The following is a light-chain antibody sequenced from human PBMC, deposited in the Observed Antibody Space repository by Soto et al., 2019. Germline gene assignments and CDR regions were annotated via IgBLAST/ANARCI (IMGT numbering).Light chain of an antibody. CDR1: SSDIGAYKF. CDR3: SLYAGTNSVV. J-gene: IGLJ2*01. Sequence: QSALTQPPSASGSPGQSVAISCTGTSSDIGAYKFVSWYQQHPGKAPKLIIYEVSIRPSGVPDRFSGSKSGNTASLTVSGLLAEDEADYYCSLYAGTNSVVFGGGTNLTVL. V-gene: IGLV2-8*01. CDR2: EVS.